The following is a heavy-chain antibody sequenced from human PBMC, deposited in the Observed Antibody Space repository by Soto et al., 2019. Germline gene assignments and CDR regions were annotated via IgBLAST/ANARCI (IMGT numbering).Heavy chain of an antibody. CDR3: AKEGQYYDFRALDY. Sequence: GGPLRLSCAASGFTFDDYAMHWVRQAPGKGLEWVSGISWNSGSIGYADSVKGRFTISRDNAKNSLYLQMNSLRAEDTALYYCAKEGQYYDFRALDYWGQGTLVTVSS. CDR1: GFTFDDYA. D-gene: IGHD3-3*01. V-gene: IGHV3-9*01. J-gene: IGHJ4*02. CDR2: ISWNSGSI.